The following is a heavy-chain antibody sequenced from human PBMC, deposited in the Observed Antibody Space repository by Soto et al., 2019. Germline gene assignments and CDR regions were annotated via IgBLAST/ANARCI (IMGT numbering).Heavy chain of an antibody. J-gene: IGHJ4*02. CDR2: INHSGST. CDR3: ARRYYGSGTYDY. Sequence: QVQLQQWGAGLLKPSETLSLTCAVYGGSFSGYYWSWIRQPPGKGLEWIGEINHSGSTNYNPSLKSRVTISVDTSKNQLSLTLSSVTASDTAVYSCARRYYGSGTYDYWGQGTLVTVSA. V-gene: IGHV4-34*01. D-gene: IGHD3-10*01. CDR1: GGSFSGYY.